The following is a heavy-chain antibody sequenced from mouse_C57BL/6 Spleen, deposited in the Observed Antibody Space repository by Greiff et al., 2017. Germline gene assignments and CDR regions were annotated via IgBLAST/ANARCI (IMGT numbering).Heavy chain of an antibody. V-gene: IGHV14-4*01. J-gene: IGHJ4*01. CDR2: IDPENGDT. CDR3: RGGLRQDYAMDY. CDR1: GFNFKDYY. Sequence: VQLQQSGAELVRPGASVKLSCTASGFNFKDYYMHWVKQRPEQGLEWIGWIDPENGDTEYASKFQGKATITADTSSNTAYLQLSSLTSEDTAVYYCRGGLRQDYAMDYWGQGTSVTVSS. D-gene: IGHD2-4*01.